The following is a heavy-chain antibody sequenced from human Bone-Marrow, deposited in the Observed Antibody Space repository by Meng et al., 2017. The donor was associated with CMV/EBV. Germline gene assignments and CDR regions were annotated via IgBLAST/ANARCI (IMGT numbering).Heavy chain of an antibody. CDR2: IIPILGIA. J-gene: IGHJ6*02. Sequence: SVKVSCKASGGTFSSYTISWVRQAPGQGLEWMGRIIPILGIANYAQKFQGRVTITADKSTSTAYMELSSLRSEDTAVYYCARNGITGTPMRSYYYYYSMDVWGQGTTVTVSS. CDR3: ARNGITGTPMRSYYYYYSMDV. V-gene: IGHV1-69*02. CDR1: GGTFSSYT. D-gene: IGHD1-7*01.